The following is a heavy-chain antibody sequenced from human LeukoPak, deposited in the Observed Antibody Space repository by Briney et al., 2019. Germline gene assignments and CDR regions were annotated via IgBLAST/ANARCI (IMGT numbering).Heavy chain of an antibody. D-gene: IGHD4-17*01. CDR3: ARGGYGDYLSRVFDY. Sequence: AGGSLRLSCAASGFTFSSYSMNWVRQAPGKGLEWVSYISSSSSTIYYADSVKGRFTISRDNAKNSLYLQMNSLRDEDTAVYYCARGGYGDYLSRVFDYWGQGTLVTVSS. J-gene: IGHJ4*02. V-gene: IGHV3-48*02. CDR2: ISSSSSTI. CDR1: GFTFSSYS.